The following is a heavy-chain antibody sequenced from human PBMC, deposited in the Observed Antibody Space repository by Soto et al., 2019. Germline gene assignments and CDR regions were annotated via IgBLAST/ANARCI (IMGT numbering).Heavy chain of an antibody. V-gene: IGHV3-30*18. CDR2: ISYDGGNE. J-gene: IGHJ3*02. Sequence: VQLVESGGGVVQPGRSLRLSCAASGFTFSHYALHWVRQAPGKGLEWVAGISYDGGNEYYADSAKGRFTISRDSPKNTLYLQMNSLRPEDTAVYYCVKGGTTSAFSTFDIWGRGTVVTVSS. CDR3: VKGGTTSAFSTFDI. CDR1: GFTFSHYA. D-gene: IGHD1-1*01.